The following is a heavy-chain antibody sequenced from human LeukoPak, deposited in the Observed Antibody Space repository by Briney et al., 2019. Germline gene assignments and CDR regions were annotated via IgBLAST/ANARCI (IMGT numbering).Heavy chain of an antibody. V-gene: IGHV3-30*18. D-gene: IGHD1-26*01. J-gene: IGHJ5*02. Sequence: GGSLRLSCAGSGFTFSSYGMHWVRQAPGKGLEWVAVISYDGSNKYYADSVKGRFTISRDNSKNTLYLQMNSLRVEDMAVYYCAKEKWESGWFDPWGQGTLVTVSS. CDR3: AKEKWESGWFDP. CDR2: ISYDGSNK. CDR1: GFTFSSYG.